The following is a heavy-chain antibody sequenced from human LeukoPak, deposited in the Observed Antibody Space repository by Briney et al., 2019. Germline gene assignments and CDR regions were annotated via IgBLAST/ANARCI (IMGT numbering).Heavy chain of an antibody. V-gene: IGHV4-39*01. CDR3: ARHRARIGVVIPQYNWFDP. Sequence: SETLSLTCTVSGGSISSSSYYWGWIRQPPGKGLEWIGSIYYSGSTYYNPSLKSRVTISVDTSKNQFSLKLSSVTAADTAVYYCARHRARIGVVIPQYNWFDPWGQGTLVTVSS. CDR2: IYYSGST. J-gene: IGHJ5*02. D-gene: IGHD3-3*01. CDR1: GGSISSSSYY.